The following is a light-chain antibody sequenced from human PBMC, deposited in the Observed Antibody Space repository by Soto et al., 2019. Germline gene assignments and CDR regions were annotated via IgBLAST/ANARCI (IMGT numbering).Light chain of an antibody. J-gene: IGKJ5*01. CDR3: QQYNNWPPIT. CDR1: QSVTRN. CDR2: GAS. V-gene: IGKV3-15*01. Sequence: ELVMTQSPATLSVSPGERVTLSCRASQSVTRNLAWYQQKPGQAPSRLIFGASTRATGLPARFSGIGSGTEFSLTITSLRSEDFAVYYGQQYNNWPPITFGQGTRLEIK.